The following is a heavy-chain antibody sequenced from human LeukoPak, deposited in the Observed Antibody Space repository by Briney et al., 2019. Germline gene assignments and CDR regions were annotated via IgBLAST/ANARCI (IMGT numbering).Heavy chain of an antibody. CDR1: GDSVSSNSAA. D-gene: IGHD6-13*01. V-gene: IGHV6-1*01. CDR3: ASNLKPLYSSSWHDNDAFDI. CDR2: TYYRSKWYN. J-gene: IGHJ3*02. Sequence: SQTLSLTCAISGDSVSSNSAAWNWIRQSPSRGLEWLGRTYYRSKWYNDYAVSVKSRITINPDTSKNQFSLQLNSVTPEDTAVYYCASNLKPLYSSSWHDNDAFDIWGQGTMVTVSS.